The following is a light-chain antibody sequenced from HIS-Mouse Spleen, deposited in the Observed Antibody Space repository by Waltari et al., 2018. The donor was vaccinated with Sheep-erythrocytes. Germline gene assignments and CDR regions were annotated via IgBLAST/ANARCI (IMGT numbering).Light chain of an antibody. Sequence: QSALTQPRSVSGSPGQSVTISCTGTSSDVGGYNYVSWYQQHPGKAPKLMIYDVLKRPSGVPVRVSGSKSGNTASRTISGLQAEDEADYYCCSYAGSYNHVFATGTKVTVL. CDR1: SSDVGGYNY. CDR3: CSYAGSYNHV. CDR2: DVL. V-gene: IGLV2-11*01. J-gene: IGLJ1*01.